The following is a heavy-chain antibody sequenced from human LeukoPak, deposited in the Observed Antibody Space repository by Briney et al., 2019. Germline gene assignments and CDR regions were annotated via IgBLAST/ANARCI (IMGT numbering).Heavy chain of an antibody. Sequence: PSETLSLTCTVSGGSISSYYWSWIRQPPGKGLEWIGYIYYSGSTNYNPSLKSRVTISVDTSKNQFSLKLSSVTAADTAVYYCARGDGYNLYAFDIWGQGTMVTVSS. J-gene: IGHJ3*02. CDR3: ARGDGYNLYAFDI. D-gene: IGHD5-24*01. CDR1: GGSISSYY. V-gene: IGHV4-59*13. CDR2: IYYSGST.